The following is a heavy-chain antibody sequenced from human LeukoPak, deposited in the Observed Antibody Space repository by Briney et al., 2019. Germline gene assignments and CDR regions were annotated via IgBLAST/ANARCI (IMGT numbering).Heavy chain of an antibody. CDR1: GYTFTSYH. V-gene: IGHV1-8*01. Sequence: ASVKVSCKASGYTFTSYHINWVRQATGQGLEWVGWMNPNNSDIGYAQKFQGRVTMTKNTSIGTAYMELSSLRSEDTAIYYCVRVPPGTTIYAYWGQGTLVTVSS. D-gene: IGHD1-14*01. CDR2: MNPNNSDI. J-gene: IGHJ4*02. CDR3: VRVPPGTTIYAY.